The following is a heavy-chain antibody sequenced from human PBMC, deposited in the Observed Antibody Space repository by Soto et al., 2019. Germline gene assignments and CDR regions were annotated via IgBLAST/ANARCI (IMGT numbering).Heavy chain of an antibody. CDR2: IYYSGST. CDR1: GGSISSSSYY. Sequence: PSETLSLTCTVSGGSISSSSYYWGWIRQPPGKGLEWIGSIYYSGSTYYNPSLKSRVTISVDTSKNQFSLKLSSVTAADTAVYYCARNEYPEVFDYWGQGTLVTVSS. J-gene: IGHJ4*02. V-gene: IGHV4-39*01. CDR3: ARNEYPEVFDY.